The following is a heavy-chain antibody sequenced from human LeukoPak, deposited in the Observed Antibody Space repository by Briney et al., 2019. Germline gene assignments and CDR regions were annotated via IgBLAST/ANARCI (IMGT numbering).Heavy chain of an antibody. J-gene: IGHJ4*02. CDR2: INPSGGSA. CDR3: ARGVVPAAIQSLIDY. D-gene: IGHD2-2*01. Sequence: AASVKVSCKASGYTFTSYYLHWVRQAPGQGLEWIGIINPSGGSASYAQKFQGRVTMTRDTSTSTVYLELSSLRSGDTAVYYCARGVVPAAIQSLIDYWGQGTLVTVSS. CDR1: GYTFTSYY. V-gene: IGHV1-46*01.